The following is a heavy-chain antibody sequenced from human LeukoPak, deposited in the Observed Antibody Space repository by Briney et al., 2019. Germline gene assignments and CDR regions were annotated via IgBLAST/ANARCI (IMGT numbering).Heavy chain of an antibody. D-gene: IGHD3-16*01. CDR1: GFTFSSYS. J-gene: IGHJ3*02. CDR3: ARDLVILTGLYPGAFDI. V-gene: IGHV3-21*01. Sequence: PGGSLRLSCAASGFTFSSYSMNWVRQAPGKGLEWVSSISSSSSYIYYADSVKGRFTISRDNAKNSLYLQMNSLRAEDTAVYYCARDLVILTGLYPGAFDIWGQGTMVTVSS. CDR2: ISSSSSYI.